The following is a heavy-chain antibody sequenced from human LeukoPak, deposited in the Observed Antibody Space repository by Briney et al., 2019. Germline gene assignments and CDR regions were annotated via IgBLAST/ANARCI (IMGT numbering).Heavy chain of an antibody. CDR3: ARGGYGSGSDYFTRLSDIDY. Sequence: SETLSLTCTVSGGSISSYYWSWIRQPAGKGLEWIGRIYTSGSTNYNPSLKSRVTMSVDTSKNQFSLKLSTVTAADTAVYYCARGGYGSGSDYFTRLSDIDYWGQGTLVTVSS. J-gene: IGHJ4*02. CDR2: IYTSGST. V-gene: IGHV4-4*07. D-gene: IGHD3-10*01. CDR1: GGSISSYY.